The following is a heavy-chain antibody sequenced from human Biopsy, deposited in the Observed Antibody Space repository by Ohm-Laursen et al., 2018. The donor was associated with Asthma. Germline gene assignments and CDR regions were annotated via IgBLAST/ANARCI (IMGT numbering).Heavy chain of an antibody. D-gene: IGHD2-2*01. CDR2: INSVFGTT. J-gene: IGHJ4*02. CDR1: GGTFNTYV. CDR3: ARKAGSCISRTCYSLDF. V-gene: IGHV1-69*13. Sequence: SVKVSCKSPGGTFNTYVIGWVRQAPGQGLKWMGGINSVFGTTTYPQKFQDRVTITADDSTSTVYMELSSLRSEDTAVYYCARKAGSCISRTCYSLDFWGQGTLVTVSS.